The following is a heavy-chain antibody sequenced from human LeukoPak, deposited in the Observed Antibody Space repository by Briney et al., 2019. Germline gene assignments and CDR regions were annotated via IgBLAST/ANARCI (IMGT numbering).Heavy chain of an antibody. CDR2: TYYRSKWYN. Sequence: SQTLSLTCAISGDSVSSNSAAWDWIRQSPSRGLEWLGRTYYRSKWYNDYAVSVKSRITINPDTSKNQFSLQLNSVTPEDTAVYYCARDQLGASSGWPGAFDIWGQGTMVTVSS. CDR3: ARDQLGASSGWPGAFDI. J-gene: IGHJ3*02. V-gene: IGHV6-1*01. CDR1: GDSVSSNSAA. D-gene: IGHD6-19*01.